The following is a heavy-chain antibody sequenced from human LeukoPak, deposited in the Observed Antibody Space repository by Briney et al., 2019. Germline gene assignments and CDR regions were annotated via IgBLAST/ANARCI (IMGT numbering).Heavy chain of an antibody. CDR2: ISRTGTTI. CDR3: WSSANYYYYYMDV. CDR1: GFTFNSYT. V-gene: IGHV3-48*04. D-gene: IGHD3-3*01. Sequence: GGSLRLSCAASGFTFNSYTMNWVRQAPGKGLEWISNISRTGTTIYYADSVKGRFTISRDNAKNSLYLQMNSLRAEDTAVYYCWSSANYYYYYMDVWGKGTTVTVSS. J-gene: IGHJ6*03.